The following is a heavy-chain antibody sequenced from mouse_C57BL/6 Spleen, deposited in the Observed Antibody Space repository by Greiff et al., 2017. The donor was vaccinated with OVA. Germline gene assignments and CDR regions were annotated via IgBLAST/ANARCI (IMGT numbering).Heavy chain of an antibody. J-gene: IGHJ4*01. CDR3: ATPMGYYDYDEGAMDY. CDR2: ISNGGGST. D-gene: IGHD2-4*01. CDR1: GFTFSDYY. V-gene: IGHV5-12*01. Sequence: EVQLQESGGGLVQPGGSLKLSCAASGFTFSDYYMYWVRQTPEKRLEWVAYISNGGGSTYYTDTVKGRFTISRDNAKNTLYLQMSRLKSEDTAMYYCATPMGYYDYDEGAMDYWGQGTSVTVSS.